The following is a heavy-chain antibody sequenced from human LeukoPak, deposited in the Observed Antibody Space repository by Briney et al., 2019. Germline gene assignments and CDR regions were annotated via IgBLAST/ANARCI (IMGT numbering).Heavy chain of an antibody. CDR1: GFTFSSYA. CDR2: ISGSGGST. V-gene: IGHV3-23*01. J-gene: IGHJ4*02. D-gene: IGHD4-11*01. CDR3: AKDNGRDYIKAGRGSKLFDY. Sequence: PGGSLRLSCAAPGFTFSSYAMSWVRQAPGKGLEWVSAISGSGGSTYYADSVKGRFTISRDNSKNTLYLQMNSLRAEDTAVYYCAKDNGRDYIKAGRGSKLFDYWGQGTLVTVSS.